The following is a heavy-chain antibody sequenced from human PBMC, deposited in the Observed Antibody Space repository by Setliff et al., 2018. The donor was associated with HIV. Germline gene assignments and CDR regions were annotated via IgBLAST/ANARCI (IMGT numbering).Heavy chain of an antibody. J-gene: IGHJ6*02. V-gene: IGHV4-59*02. CDR1: GGSVSSDY. CDR2: IYYSGST. CDR3: ARSRTSSGYYGVTGYGMDV. Sequence: SETLSLTCTVSGGSVSSDYWSWIRQPPGRGLEWIGYIYYSGSTNYNPSLKSRVTISVATSKNQFSLKLNSVTTADTAVYYCARSRTSSGYYGVTGYGMDVWGQGTTVTVSS. D-gene: IGHD3-22*01.